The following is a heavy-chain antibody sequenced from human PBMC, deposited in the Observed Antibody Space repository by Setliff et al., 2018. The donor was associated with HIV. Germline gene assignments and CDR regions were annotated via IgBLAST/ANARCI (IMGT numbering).Heavy chain of an antibody. V-gene: IGHV4-38-2*02. J-gene: IGHJ4*02. CDR3: ARQNSSYAPGPFDY. D-gene: IGHD5-12*01. CDR2: IYHSATT. CDR1: GSFINSDY. Sequence: SETLSLTCTVSGSFINSDYWGWIRQPPGKGLEWIGSIYHSATTYYNPSLWGRVTISIDTSKNQFSLKLSSVTAADTAVYYCARQNSSYAPGPFDYWGQGILVTVSS.